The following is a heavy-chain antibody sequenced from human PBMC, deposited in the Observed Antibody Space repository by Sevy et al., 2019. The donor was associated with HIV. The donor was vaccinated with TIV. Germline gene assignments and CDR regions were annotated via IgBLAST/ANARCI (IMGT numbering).Heavy chain of an antibody. CDR3: ATRWTPGY. CDR1: GFIFSSYS. Sequence: GGSLRLSCAASGFIFSSYSMNWVRQAPGKGLEWVAFIRYDGSNKFYADSVKGRFTISRDNSNNMMYLQMNSLRGEDTAVYYCATRWTPGYWGQGTLVTVSS. D-gene: IGHD1-1*01. V-gene: IGHV3-30*02. CDR2: IRYDGSNK. J-gene: IGHJ4*02.